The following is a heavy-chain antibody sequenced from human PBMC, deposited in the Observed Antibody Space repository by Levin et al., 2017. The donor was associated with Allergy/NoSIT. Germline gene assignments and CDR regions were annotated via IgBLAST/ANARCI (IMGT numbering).Heavy chain of an antibody. J-gene: IGHJ6*02. D-gene: IGHD1-1*01. CDR3: ARVGTGTNYYYYYYGMDV. Sequence: ASVKVSCKASGYTFTSYDINWVRQATGQGLEWMGWMNPNSGNTGYAQKFQGRVTMTRNTSISTAYMELSSLRSEDTAVYYCARVGTGTNYYYYYYGMDVWGQGTTVTVSS. CDR1: GYTFTSYD. CDR2: MNPNSGNT. V-gene: IGHV1-8*01.